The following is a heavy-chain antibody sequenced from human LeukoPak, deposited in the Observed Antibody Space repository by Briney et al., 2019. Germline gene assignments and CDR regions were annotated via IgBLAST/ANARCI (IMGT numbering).Heavy chain of an antibody. D-gene: IGHD6-19*01. Sequence: VASVKVSCKASGYTFTSYGISWVRQAPGQGLEWMGWISAYNGNTNYAQKLQGRVTMTTDTSTSTAYMELRSLRSDDTAVYYCARTLLGYSSGWYWYFDYWGQGTLATVSS. J-gene: IGHJ4*02. CDR2: ISAYNGNT. CDR1: GYTFTSYG. CDR3: ARTLLGYSSGWYWYFDY. V-gene: IGHV1-18*01.